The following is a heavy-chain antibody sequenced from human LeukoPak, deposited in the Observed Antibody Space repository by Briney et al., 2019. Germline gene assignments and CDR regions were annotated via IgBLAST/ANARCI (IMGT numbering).Heavy chain of an antibody. V-gene: IGHV1-24*01. CDR2: FDPEDGET. J-gene: IGHJ4*02. Sequence: ASVKVSCKVSGYTLTELSMHWVRQAPGKGLEWMGGFDPEDGETIYAQKFQGRVTMTEGTSTDTAYMELSSLRSEDTAVYYCATAPIVGAVDYWGQGTLVTVSS. CDR3: ATAPIVGAVDY. CDR1: GYTLTELS. D-gene: IGHD1-26*01.